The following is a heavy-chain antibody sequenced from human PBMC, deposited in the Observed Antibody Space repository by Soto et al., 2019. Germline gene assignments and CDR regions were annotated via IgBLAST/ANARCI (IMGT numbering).Heavy chain of an antibody. V-gene: IGHV1-3*01. CDR2: INAGNGNT. J-gene: IGHJ5*02. Sequence: QVQLVQSGAEVKKPGASVKVSCKASGYTFTSYAMHWVRQVPGQRLEWMGWINAGNGNTKYSQKFQGRVTITRDTSASTAYMELSSLRSEDTAVYYCARDVYCSGGSCYNWFDPWGQGTLVTVSS. CDR1: GYTFTSYA. CDR3: ARDVYCSGGSCYNWFDP. D-gene: IGHD2-15*01.